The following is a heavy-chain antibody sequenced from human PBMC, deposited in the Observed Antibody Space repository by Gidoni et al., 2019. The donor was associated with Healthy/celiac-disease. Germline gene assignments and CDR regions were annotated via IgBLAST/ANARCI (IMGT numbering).Heavy chain of an antibody. CDR1: GFPFSDHY. CDR3: AREGGGYDEFDY. D-gene: IGHD5-12*01. CDR2: TRNKANSYTT. J-gene: IGHJ4*02. V-gene: IGHV3-72*01. Sequence: EVQLVESGGGLVQPGGSLRLSCAAYGFPFSDHYMDWVRQAPGKGLEWVGRTRNKANSYTTEYAASVKGRFTISRDDSKNSLYLQMNSLKTEDTAVYYCAREGGGYDEFDYWGQGTLVTVSS.